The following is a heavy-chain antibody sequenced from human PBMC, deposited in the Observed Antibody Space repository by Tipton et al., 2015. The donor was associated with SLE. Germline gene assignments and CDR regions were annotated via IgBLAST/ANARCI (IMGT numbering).Heavy chain of an antibody. D-gene: IGHD4/OR15-4a*01. CDR3: ARDLTNYYYYMDV. CDR1: GFTFSSYA. V-gene: IGHV3-64*01. Sequence: GSLRLSCAASGFTFSSYAMHWVRQAPGKGLEYVSAISSNGGSTYYANSVKGRFTISRDNSKNTLYLQTGSLRAEDMAVYYCARDLTNYYYYMDVWGKGTTVTVSS. CDR2: ISSNGGST. J-gene: IGHJ6*03.